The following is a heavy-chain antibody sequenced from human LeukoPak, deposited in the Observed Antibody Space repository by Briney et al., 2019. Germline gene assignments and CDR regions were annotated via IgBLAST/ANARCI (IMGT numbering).Heavy chain of an antibody. CDR2: INPSSGAT. D-gene: IGHD4-23*01. CDR3: ARENSGYFDY. V-gene: IGHV1-2*06. Sequence: GASVKVSCKAPGYTFTGYYLHWVRQAPGQGLKWMGRINPSSGATDYVQKFQGRVTMTGDTSITTAYMELSSLRSDDTAVYYCARENSGYFDYWGQGALVTVSS. J-gene: IGHJ4*02. CDR1: GYTFTGYY.